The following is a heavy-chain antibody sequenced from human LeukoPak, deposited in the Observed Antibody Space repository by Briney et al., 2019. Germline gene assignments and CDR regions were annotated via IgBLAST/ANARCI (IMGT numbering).Heavy chain of an antibody. D-gene: IGHD5-24*01. CDR1: GFTFSNAW. CDR3: ARVRDGYKPPKLSSYYYMDV. V-gene: IGHV3-23*01. J-gene: IGHJ6*03. CDR2: ISGSGGST. Sequence: GGSLRLSCAASGFTFSNAWMSWVRQAPGKGLEWVSAISGSGGSTYYADSVKGRFTISRDNSKNTLYLQMSSLRAEDTAVYYCARVRDGYKPPKLSSYYYMDVWGKGTTVTISS.